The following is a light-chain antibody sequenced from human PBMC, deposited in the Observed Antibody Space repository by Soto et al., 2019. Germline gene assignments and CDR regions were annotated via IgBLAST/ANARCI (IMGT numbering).Light chain of an antibody. CDR2: GAS. Sequence: VVMTQSPATLSMSPGESATLSCRAFQSVGSALAWCQHKPGQAPRLLVYGASTRATGIPVRFSGSGSGTEFTLTISSLQSEDFAVYYCQQYHNWPITFGGGTKVEI. V-gene: IGKV3-15*01. CDR1: QSVGSA. CDR3: QQYHNWPIT. J-gene: IGKJ4*01.